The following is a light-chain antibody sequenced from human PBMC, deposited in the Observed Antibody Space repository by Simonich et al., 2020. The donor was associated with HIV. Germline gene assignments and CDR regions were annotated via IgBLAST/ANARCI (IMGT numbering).Light chain of an antibody. J-gene: IGLJ3*02. CDR3: LLSYSGAWV. CDR1: PGAVTSGRY. V-gene: IGLV7-46*01. CDR2: DTS. Sequence: QAVVTQEPSLTVSPGGTVTLTCVSSPGAVTSGRYPSCFQQKPGQAPRTLIYDTSNKHSWTPARFSGSLLGGKAALTLAGAQPENEAEYYCLLSYSGAWVFGGGTKLTVL.